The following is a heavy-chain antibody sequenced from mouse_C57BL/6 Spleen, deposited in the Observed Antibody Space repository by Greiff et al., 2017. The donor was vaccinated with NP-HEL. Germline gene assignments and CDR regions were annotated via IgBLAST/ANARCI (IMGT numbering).Heavy chain of an antibody. V-gene: IGHV1-18*01. CDR3: AMRYYGSYAMDY. CDR1: GYTFTDYN. D-gene: IGHD1-1*01. J-gene: IGHJ4*01. CDR2: INPNNGGT. Sequence: EVQLQQSGPELVKPGASVKIPCKASGYTFTDYNMDWVKQSHGKSLEWIGDINPNNGGTIYNQKFKGKATLTVDKSSSTAYMKLRSLTSEDTAVYYYAMRYYGSYAMDYWGQGTSVTVSS.